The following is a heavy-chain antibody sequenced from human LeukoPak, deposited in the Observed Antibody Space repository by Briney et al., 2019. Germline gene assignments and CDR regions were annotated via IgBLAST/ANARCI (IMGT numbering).Heavy chain of an antibody. V-gene: IGHV4-59*10. CDR3: ARVTRWFGELIDY. J-gene: IGHJ4*02. Sequence: SETLSLTCAVYGGSFSGYYWSWIRQPPGKGLEWIGRIYTSGSTNYNPSLKSRVTISVDTSKNQFSLKLSSVTAADTAVYYCARVTRWFGELIDYWGQGTLVTVSS. CDR1: GGSFSGYY. CDR2: IYTSGST. D-gene: IGHD3-10*01.